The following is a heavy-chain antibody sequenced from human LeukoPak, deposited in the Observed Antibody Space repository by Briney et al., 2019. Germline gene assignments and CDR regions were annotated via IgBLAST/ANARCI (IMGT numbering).Heavy chain of an antibody. J-gene: IGHJ6*03. CDR3: ARAYYGDYYYYYYMYV. CDR2: ISSSSSTI. D-gene: IGHD4-17*01. CDR1: GFTFSSYS. Sequence: GGSLRLSCAASGFTFSSYSMNWVRQAPGKGLEWVSYISSSSSTIYYADSVKGRFTISRDNAKNSLYLQMNSLRAEDTAVYYCARAYYGDYYYYYYMYVWGKGTTVTVSS. V-gene: IGHV3-48*01.